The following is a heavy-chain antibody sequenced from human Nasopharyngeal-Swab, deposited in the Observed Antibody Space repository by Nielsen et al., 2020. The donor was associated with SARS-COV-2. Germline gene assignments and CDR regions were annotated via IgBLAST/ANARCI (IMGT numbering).Heavy chain of an antibody. CDR1: GGSVSSGSYY. V-gene: IGHV4-61*01. D-gene: IGHD2-2*01. CDR2: IYYSGST. CDR3: ARDPLVPAASDAFDI. Sequence: SETLSLTCTVPGGSVSSGSYYWSWIRQPPGKGLEWIGYIYYSGSTNYNPSLKSRVTISVDTSKNQFSLKLSSVTAADTAVYYCARDPLVPAASDAFDIWGQGTMVTVSS. J-gene: IGHJ3*02.